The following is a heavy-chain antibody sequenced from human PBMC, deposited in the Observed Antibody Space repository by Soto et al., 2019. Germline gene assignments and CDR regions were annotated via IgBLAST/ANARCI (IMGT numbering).Heavy chain of an antibody. CDR1: GFPFSSYS. CDR3: AKERAPVPTGAFDI. Sequence: PREALRLAFAASGFPFSSYSMNWVRQDLGKGLEWVSSISSSSSYIYYADSVKGLFTISRDNAKNSLYLQMNSLRAEDTAVYYCAKERAPVPTGAFDIWVQGTMVTVS. D-gene: IGHD1-1*01. V-gene: IGHV3-21*01. CDR2: ISSSSSYI. J-gene: IGHJ3*02.